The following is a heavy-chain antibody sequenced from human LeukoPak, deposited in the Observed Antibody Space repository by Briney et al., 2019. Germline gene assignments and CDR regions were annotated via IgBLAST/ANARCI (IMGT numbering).Heavy chain of an antibody. CDR2: ISVYNDNK. V-gene: IGHV1-18*01. J-gene: IGHJ4*02. Sequence: GASVKVSCKASGYIFTSYGISWVRQAPGQGLEWMGWISVYNDNKNYAQKFQGRVTMTTDPSTSTAYMELRSLRSDDTAVYYCARDHGTVGRGNYWGQGTLVTVSS. CDR1: GYIFTSYG. D-gene: IGHD3-10*01. CDR3: ARDHGTVGRGNY.